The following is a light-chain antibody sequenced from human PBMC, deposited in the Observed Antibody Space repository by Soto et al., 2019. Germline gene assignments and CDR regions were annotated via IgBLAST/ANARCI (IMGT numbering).Light chain of an antibody. J-gene: IGKJ5*01. V-gene: IGKV3D-20*02. Sequence: EIVMTQSPATLSVSPGGRATLSCRASQSISDTLAWYQQKPGQAPRLLIYAASRRATGIPDRFSGSGSGTDFTLTISRLEPEDSAVYYCQQRSDRLPITFGQGTRLEIK. CDR1: QSISDT. CDR3: QQRSDRLPIT. CDR2: AAS.